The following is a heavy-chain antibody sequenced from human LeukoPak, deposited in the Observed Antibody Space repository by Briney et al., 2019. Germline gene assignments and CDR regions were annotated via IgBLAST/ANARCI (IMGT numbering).Heavy chain of an antibody. V-gene: IGHV3-21*01. CDR2: ISSSSSYI. CDR3: ARVPSSGYSGGWYSY. Sequence: GGSLRLSCAASGFTFSSYSMNWVRQAPGKGLEWVSSISSSSSYIYYADSVKGRFTISRDNAKNSLYLQMNSLRAEDTAVYYCARVPSSGYSGGWYSYWGQGTLVTVSS. CDR1: GFTFSSYS. J-gene: IGHJ4*02. D-gene: IGHD6-19*01.